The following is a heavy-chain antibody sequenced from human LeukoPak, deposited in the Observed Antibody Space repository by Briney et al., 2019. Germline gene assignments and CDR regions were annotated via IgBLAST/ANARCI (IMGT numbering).Heavy chain of an antibody. CDR1: GFTFSGSI. V-gene: IGHV3-73*01. CDR3: SSYYYGSGSHNDY. CDR2: IRSKANSYAT. J-gene: IGHJ4*02. Sequence: GGSLRLSCAASGFTFSGSIMHWVRQASGKGLEWIGLIRSKANSYATAYAASVRGRLTISRDDSKNTAYLQMKSLKTEDTAVYYCSSYYYGSGSHNDYWGQGTLVTVSS. D-gene: IGHD3-10*01.